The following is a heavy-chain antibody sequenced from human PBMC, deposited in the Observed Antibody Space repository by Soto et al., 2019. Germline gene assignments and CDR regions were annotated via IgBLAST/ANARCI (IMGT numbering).Heavy chain of an antibody. Sequence: GGSLRLSCAASGFTFSSYGMHWVRQAPGKGLEWVTGILYDGSDKYYADSVKGRFTISRENSKDKLYLQMNSLRTEDSAVYYCAKAGGGFGDFVHHWGQGTPVTVSS. V-gene: IGHV3-30*18. D-gene: IGHD3-10*01. CDR2: ILYDGSDK. CDR1: GFTFSSYG. CDR3: AKAGGGFGDFVHH. J-gene: IGHJ4*02.